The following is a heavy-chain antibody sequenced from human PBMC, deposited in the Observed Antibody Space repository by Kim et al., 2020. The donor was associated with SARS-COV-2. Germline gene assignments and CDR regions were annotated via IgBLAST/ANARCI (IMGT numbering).Heavy chain of an antibody. J-gene: IGHJ6*03. CDR2: INHSGST. D-gene: IGHD6-19*01. CDR1: GGSFSGYY. CDR3: ARGTRQWVSRHYHYYMDV. V-gene: IGHV4-34*01. Sequence: SETLSLTCAVYGGSFSGYYWSWIRQPPGKGLEWIGEINHSGSTNYNPSLKSRVTISVDTSKNQFSLKLSSVTAADTAVYYCARGTRQWVSRHYHYYMDVWGKGTPVTVSS.